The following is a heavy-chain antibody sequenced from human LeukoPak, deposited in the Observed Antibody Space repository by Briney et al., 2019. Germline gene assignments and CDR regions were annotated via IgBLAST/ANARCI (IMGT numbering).Heavy chain of an antibody. D-gene: IGHD3-10*01. CDR3: AGWNTMVRGDFYYYYYMDV. CDR1: GFTFSSYS. CDR2: ISSSSSYI. J-gene: IGHJ6*03. Sequence: GGSLRLSCAASGFTFSSYSMNWVRQAPGKGLEWVSSISSSSSYIYYADSVKGRFTISRDNAKNSLYLQMNSLRAEDTAVYYCAGWNTMVRGDFYYYYYMDVWGKGTTVTVSS. V-gene: IGHV3-21*01.